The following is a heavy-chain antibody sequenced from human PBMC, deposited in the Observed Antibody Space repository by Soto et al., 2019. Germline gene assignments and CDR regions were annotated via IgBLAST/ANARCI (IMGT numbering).Heavy chain of an antibody. Sequence: SETLSLTCVVSGNSISTTNLWSWVRQSPGKGLEWIGEIYHSGSTNYNPSLKSRVTISVDKSKNQFSLKLSSVTAADTAVYYCARDVGYHYDGSPSGQFDFWGQGTLVTVSS. V-gene: IGHV4-4*02. D-gene: IGHD3-22*01. CDR3: ARDVGYHYDGSPSGQFDF. J-gene: IGHJ4*02. CDR1: GNSISTTNL. CDR2: IYHSGST.